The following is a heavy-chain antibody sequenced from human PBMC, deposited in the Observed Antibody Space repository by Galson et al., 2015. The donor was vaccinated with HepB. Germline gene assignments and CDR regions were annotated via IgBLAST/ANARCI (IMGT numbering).Heavy chain of an antibody. V-gene: IGHV3-30*06. CDR1: GFAFGAYA. CDR3: ATGGWVMAPGFAV. Sequence: SLRLSCAASGFAFGAYAMHWVRQTPGKGLECVAYVSHDETKKHYAGSVQGRFTVSRDNAKDTLFLQMNSLGSDDTALYYCATGGWVMAPGFAVGGRGAMVTVSS. J-gene: IGHJ3*01. CDR2: VSHDETKK. D-gene: IGHD2-21*01.